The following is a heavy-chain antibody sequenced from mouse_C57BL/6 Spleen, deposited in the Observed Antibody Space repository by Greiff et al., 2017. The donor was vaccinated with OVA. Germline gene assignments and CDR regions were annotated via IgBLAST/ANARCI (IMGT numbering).Heavy chain of an antibody. CDR3: AITGTTDY. D-gene: IGHD4-1*01. CDR1: GYTFTSYW. CDR2: IDPSDSYT. V-gene: IGHV1-50*01. J-gene: IGHJ2*01. Sequence: QVQLKQPGAELVKPGASVKLSCKASGYTFTSYWMQWVKQRPGQGLEWIGEIDPSDSYTNYNQKFKGKATLTVDTSSSTAYMQLSSPTSEDSAVYYCAITGTTDYWGQGTTLTVSS.